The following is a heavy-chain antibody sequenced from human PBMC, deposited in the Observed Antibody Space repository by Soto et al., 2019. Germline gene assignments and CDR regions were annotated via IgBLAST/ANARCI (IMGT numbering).Heavy chain of an antibody. CDR3: ARCTVPPDFDY. CDR1: GGSISSDY. Sequence: SLTCTVSGGSISSDYWSWIRQPPGKGLEWIGYIYYSGSTNYNPSLKSRVTISVDTSKNQFSLKLSSVTAADTAVYYCARCTVPPDFDYWGQGTMVTVS. CDR2: IYYSGST. D-gene: IGHD4-4*01. V-gene: IGHV4-59*01. J-gene: IGHJ4*02.